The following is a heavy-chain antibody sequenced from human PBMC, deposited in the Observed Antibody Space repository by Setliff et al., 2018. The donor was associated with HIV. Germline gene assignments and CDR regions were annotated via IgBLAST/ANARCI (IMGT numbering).Heavy chain of an antibody. J-gene: IGHJ4*02. CDR2: ISAYNGKT. CDR3: AREGVATPDEEGYYFDQ. Sequence: VSCKASGYAFSNYGINWVRQGPGLGLEWMAWISAYNGKTDFAQKFQDRVTVTTDSSTNTVYMEVMRLTSDDTAVYYCAREGVATPDEEGYYFDQWGQGTLVTVSS. V-gene: IGHV1-18*01. D-gene: IGHD6-13*01. CDR1: GYAFSNYG.